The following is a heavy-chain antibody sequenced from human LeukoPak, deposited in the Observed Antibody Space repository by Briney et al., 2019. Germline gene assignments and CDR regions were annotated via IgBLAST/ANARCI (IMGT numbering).Heavy chain of an antibody. J-gene: IGHJ4*02. D-gene: IGHD3-9*01. CDR1: GGTFSSYA. V-gene: IGHV1-69*13. CDR2: IIPIFGTA. CDR3: ASSSPDILTGYLFDY. Sequence: ASVKVSCKASGGTFSSYAISWVRQAPGQGLEWMGGIIPIFGTANYAQKFQGRVTITADESTSTAYMELSSLRSEDTAVYYCASSSPDILTGYLFDYWGQGTLVTVSS.